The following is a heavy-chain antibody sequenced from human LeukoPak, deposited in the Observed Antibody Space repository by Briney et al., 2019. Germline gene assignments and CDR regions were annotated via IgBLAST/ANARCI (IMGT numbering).Heavy chain of an antibody. CDR3: AKEQCGGGDCYPGFDY. J-gene: IGHJ4*02. D-gene: IGHD2-21*02. Sequence: PGRSLRLSCAASGFTFSSYAMHWVRQAPGKGLEWVAVISYDGSNKYYADSVKGRFTISRDNSKNTLYLQMNSLRAEDTAVYYCAKEQCGGGDCYPGFDYWGQGTLVTVSS. CDR2: ISYDGSNK. CDR1: GFTFSSYA. V-gene: IGHV3-30*01.